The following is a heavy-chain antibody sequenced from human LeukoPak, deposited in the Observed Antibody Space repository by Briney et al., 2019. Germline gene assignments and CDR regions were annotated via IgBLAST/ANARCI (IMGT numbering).Heavy chain of an antibody. Sequence: GASVKVSCKASGGTFSSYAISWVRRAPGQGLEWMGGIIPIFGTANYAQKFQGRVTMTRDTSTSTVYMELSSLRSEDTAVYYCARDRYCSSTSCPIRWFDPWGQGTLVTVSS. CDR2: IIPIFGTA. V-gene: IGHV1-69*05. D-gene: IGHD2-2*01. CDR1: GGTFSSYA. J-gene: IGHJ5*02. CDR3: ARDRYCSSTSCPIRWFDP.